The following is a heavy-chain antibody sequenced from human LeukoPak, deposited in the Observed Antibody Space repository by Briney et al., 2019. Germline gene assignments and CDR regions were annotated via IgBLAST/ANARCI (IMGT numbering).Heavy chain of an antibody. CDR3: ARDTSRSSSGAFDI. CDR1: GGSISSYY. J-gene: IGHJ3*02. D-gene: IGHD6-6*01. CDR2: IYTSGST. Sequence: PSETLSLTCTVSGGSISSYYWSWIRQPAGKGLEWIGRIYTSGSTNYNPSLKSRVTMSVDTSKNQFSLKLSSVTAADTAVYYCARDTSRSSSGAFDIWGQGTMVTVSS. V-gene: IGHV4-4*07.